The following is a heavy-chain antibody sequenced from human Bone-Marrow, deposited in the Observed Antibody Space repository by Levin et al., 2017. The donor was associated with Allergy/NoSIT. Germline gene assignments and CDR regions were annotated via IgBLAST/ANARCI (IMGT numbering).Heavy chain of an antibody. D-gene: IGHD2-21*01. CDR3: AREIPTRGPRGWFDP. CDR2: IYYSGST. V-gene: IGHV4-59*01. Sequence: SQTLSLTCTVSGGSIRDDYWSWFRPPPGKGLEWIGYIYYSGSTIYNPSFKSRVTISVDTSKNQFSLKLTSLTAADTAMYYCAREIPTRGPRGWFDPWGQGILVTVSS. J-gene: IGHJ5*02. CDR1: GGSIRDDY.